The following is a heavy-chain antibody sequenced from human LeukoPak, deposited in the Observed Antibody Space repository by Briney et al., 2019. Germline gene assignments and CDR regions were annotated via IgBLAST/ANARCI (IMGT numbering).Heavy chain of an antibody. V-gene: IGHV1-69*01. Sequence: GSSVKVSCKASGGTFSSYAISWVRQAPGQGLEWMGGIIPIFGTANYAQKFQGRVTITADESTSTAYMELSSLRSEDTAVYYCARVRYFDWSQTGDWFDPWGQGTLVTVSS. CDR3: ARVRYFDWSQTGDWFDP. CDR2: IIPIFGTA. J-gene: IGHJ5*02. D-gene: IGHD3-9*01. CDR1: GGTFSSYA.